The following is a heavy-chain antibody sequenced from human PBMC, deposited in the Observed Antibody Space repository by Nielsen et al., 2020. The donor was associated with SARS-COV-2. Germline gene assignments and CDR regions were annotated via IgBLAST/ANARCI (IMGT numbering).Heavy chain of an antibody. J-gene: IGHJ6*02. Sequence: ASVKVSCKASGYTFTSYYMHWVRQAPGQGLEGMGIINPSGGSTRYAQKFQGSVTMTRDTSTSTVYMELSSLRSEDTAVYYCARDPTVTTGGYYYYYYGLDVWGQGTTVTVSS. D-gene: IGHD4-17*01. CDR3: ARDPTVTTGGYYYYYYGLDV. CDR1: GYTFTSYY. CDR2: INPSGGST. V-gene: IGHV1-46*01.